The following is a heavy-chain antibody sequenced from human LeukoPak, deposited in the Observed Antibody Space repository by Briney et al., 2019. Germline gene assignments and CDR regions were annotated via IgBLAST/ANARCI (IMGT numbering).Heavy chain of an antibody. Sequence: EASVKVSCKASGYTFTGYYMHWVRQAPGQGLEWMGWMNPNSGNTGYAQKFQGRVTMTRNTSISTAYMELSSLRSEDTAVYYCARGRVAVAGDFDYWGQGTLVTVSS. J-gene: IGHJ4*02. CDR1: GYTFTGYY. D-gene: IGHD6-19*01. V-gene: IGHV1-8*02. CDR3: ARGRVAVAGDFDY. CDR2: MNPNSGNT.